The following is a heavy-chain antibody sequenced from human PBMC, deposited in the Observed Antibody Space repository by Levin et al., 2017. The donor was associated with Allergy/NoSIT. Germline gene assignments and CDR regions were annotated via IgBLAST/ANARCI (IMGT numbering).Heavy chain of an antibody. CDR3: ARDGDSSGWFYFDY. V-gene: IGHV3-48*03. CDR2: ISSSGNTI. D-gene: IGHD6-19*01. CDR1: GFTFSNYE. Sequence: QAGGSLRLSCAASGFTFSNYEMNWVRQAPGKGVEWVSYISSSGNTIYYADSVKGRFTISRDNAKNSLYLQMSSLRAEDTAVYYGARDGDSSGWFYFDYWGQGTLVAVSA. J-gene: IGHJ4*02.